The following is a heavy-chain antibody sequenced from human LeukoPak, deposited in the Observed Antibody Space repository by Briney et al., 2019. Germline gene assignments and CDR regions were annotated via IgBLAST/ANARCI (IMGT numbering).Heavy chain of an antibody. CDR3: AKEYRSSWYRFDS. V-gene: IGHV3-53*01. Sequence: GGSLRLSCAASGFTVSSNYMSWVRQAPGKGLEWVSVIYSGGSTYYADSVKGRFTISRDNSKNTLYLQMNSLRAEDTAVYYCAKEYRSSWYRFDSWGQGTLVTVSS. J-gene: IGHJ4*02. CDR2: IYSGGST. CDR1: GFTVSSNY. D-gene: IGHD6-13*01.